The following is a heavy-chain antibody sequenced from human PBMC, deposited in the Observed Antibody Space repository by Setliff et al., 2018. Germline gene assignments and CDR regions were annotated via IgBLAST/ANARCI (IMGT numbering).Heavy chain of an antibody. Sequence: KTSETLSLTCAVYGGSFSGYYWSWIRQPPGKGLEWIGEINHGGSTNYNPSLKSRVTISVDTSKNQFSLKLSSVTAADTAVYYCANLQPGYCGGGTCPLIDYWGQGTLVTVS. J-gene: IGHJ4*02. CDR2: INHGGST. CDR3: ANLQPGYCGGGTCPLIDY. V-gene: IGHV4-34*01. CDR1: GGSFSGYY. D-gene: IGHD2-15*01.